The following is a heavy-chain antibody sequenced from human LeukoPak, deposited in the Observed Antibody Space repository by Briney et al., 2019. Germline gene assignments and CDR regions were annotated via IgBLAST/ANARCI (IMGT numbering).Heavy chain of an antibody. CDR1: GFTFSSYG. Sequence: GGSLRLSCAASGFTFSSYGMHWVRQVPGKGLEWVAVISYDGSNKYYADSVKGRFTISRDNSKKMLYVQMNSLRVEDTAVYYCVVLGYYYDSSGYLGYYYYGMDVWGQGTTVTVSS. CDR3: VVLGYYYDSSGYLGYYYYGMDV. CDR2: ISYDGSNK. V-gene: IGHV3-30*19. J-gene: IGHJ6*02. D-gene: IGHD3-22*01.